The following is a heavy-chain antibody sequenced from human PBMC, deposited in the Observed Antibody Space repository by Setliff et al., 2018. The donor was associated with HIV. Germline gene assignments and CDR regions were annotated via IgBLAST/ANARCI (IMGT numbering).Heavy chain of an antibody. V-gene: IGHV4-4*07. CDR1: GGSFSGYY. Sequence: SETLSLTCAVYGGSFSGYYWSWIRQPAGKGLEWIGRIYTSGSTNYNPSLKSRVTISVDTSKNQFSLKLSSVTAADTAVYYCARDRGSSYYYYYYMDVWGKGTTVTVSS. J-gene: IGHJ6*03. CDR2: IYTSGST. CDR3: ARDRGSSYYYYYYMDV. D-gene: IGHD6-6*01.